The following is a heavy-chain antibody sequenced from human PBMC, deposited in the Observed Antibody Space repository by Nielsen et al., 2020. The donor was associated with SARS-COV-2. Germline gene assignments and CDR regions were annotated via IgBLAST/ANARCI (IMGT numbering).Heavy chain of an antibody. Sequence: GGSLRLSCAASGFTFSSYAMSWVRQAPGTGLEWVSAISGSGGSTYYADSVKGRFTISRDNSKNTLYLQMNSLRAEDTAVYYCAKGRIAAAAKAPVDYWGQGTLVTVSS. CDR1: GFTFSSYA. V-gene: IGHV3-23*01. D-gene: IGHD6-13*01. CDR3: AKGRIAAAAKAPVDY. J-gene: IGHJ4*02. CDR2: ISGSGGST.